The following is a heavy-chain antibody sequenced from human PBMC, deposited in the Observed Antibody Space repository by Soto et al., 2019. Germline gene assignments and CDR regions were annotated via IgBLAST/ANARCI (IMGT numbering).Heavy chain of an antibody. CDR1: GFTFDDYA. CDR2: INWNSGSI. Sequence: PSGSMGLPCAASGFTFDDYAMHWVRQVPGKGLEWVSGINWNSGSIGYGDSVKGRFAISRDNAKNSLHLQMNSLSAEDTAFYYCVKDESINWYSGHFRHWGQGTLVTAPQ. V-gene: IGHV3-9*01. CDR3: VKDESINWYSGHFRH. D-gene: IGHD6-13*01. J-gene: IGHJ1*01.